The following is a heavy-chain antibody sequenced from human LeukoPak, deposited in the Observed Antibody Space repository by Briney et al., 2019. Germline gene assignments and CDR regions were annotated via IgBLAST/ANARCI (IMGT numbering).Heavy chain of an antibody. V-gene: IGHV4-34*01. Sequence: SETLSLNCAVYGGSFSANYWSWIRQAPGKGLEWIGEINHAGSTNYNPSLKSRVTISVDTSKNHVSLNLSSVTAADTAVYYCARWEYYYHISGPHKYYFDYWGQGTLVTVSS. CDR2: INHAGST. CDR3: ARWEYYYHISGPHKYYFDY. J-gene: IGHJ4*02. D-gene: IGHD3-22*01. CDR1: GGSFSANY.